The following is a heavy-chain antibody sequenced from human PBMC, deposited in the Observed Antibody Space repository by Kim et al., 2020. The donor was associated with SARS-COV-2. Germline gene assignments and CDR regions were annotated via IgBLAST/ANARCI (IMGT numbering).Heavy chain of an antibody. J-gene: IGHJ4*02. CDR3: ARGMIRGGIDY. Sequence: ASVKVSCKASGYTFSNYVVHWVRQAPGPSLEWMGWIHTGNGNTRYSQKFQGRVTITWDTSASTAYMELSSLRSEDTAVHYCARGMIRGGIDYWGQGTLVTVSS. V-gene: IGHV1-3*04. CDR2: IHTGNGNT. CDR1: GYTFSNYV. D-gene: IGHD3-10*01.